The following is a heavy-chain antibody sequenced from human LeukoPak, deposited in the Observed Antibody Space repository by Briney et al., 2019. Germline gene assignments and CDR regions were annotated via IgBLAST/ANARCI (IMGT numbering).Heavy chain of an antibody. V-gene: IGHV3-7*01. Sequence: GALSLSCAASGFTFRRYCMRGVRQAPGTGLEGVANIKNDGSEEYYVDSVKGRFTISRDNARNSLFLQMNSLTVEDTAVYYCARAIRGSAVDTGDRWGQGTLVTVSS. CDR1: GFTFRRYC. J-gene: IGHJ4*02. D-gene: IGHD3-10*01. CDR3: ARAIRGSAVDTGDR. CDR2: IKNDGSEE.